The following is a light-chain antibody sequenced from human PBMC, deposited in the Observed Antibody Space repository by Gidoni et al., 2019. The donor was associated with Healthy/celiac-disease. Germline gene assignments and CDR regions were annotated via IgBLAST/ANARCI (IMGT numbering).Light chain of an antibody. V-gene: IGKV3-20*01. J-gene: IGKJ1*01. CDR1: QIVSSSY. CDR2: GAS. CDR3: QQYGSSPPWT. Sequence: EIVLTQSPGTLSLSPGERAAPSCRASQIVSSSYLAWYQQKPGQAPRLLIYGASSRATGIPDRFSGSGSGTDFTLTISRLEPEDFAVYYCQQYGSSPPWTFGQGTKVEIK.